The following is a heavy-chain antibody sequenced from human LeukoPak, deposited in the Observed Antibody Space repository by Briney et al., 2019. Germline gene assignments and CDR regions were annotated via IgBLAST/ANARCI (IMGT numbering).Heavy chain of an antibody. V-gene: IGHV3-7*03. CDR3: AGGMGWTSDY. CDR1: GVSSGSDW. J-gene: IGHJ4*02. CDR2: IMSDGTEE. D-gene: IGHD6-19*01. Sequence: GGSLRLSCAASGVSSGSDWMNWVRQPPGKGLEWVALIMSDGTEEHYVDSVRGRFTVSRDNAKNALYLQMNSLGAEDTGVYYCAGGMGWTSDYWGQGALVTVSS.